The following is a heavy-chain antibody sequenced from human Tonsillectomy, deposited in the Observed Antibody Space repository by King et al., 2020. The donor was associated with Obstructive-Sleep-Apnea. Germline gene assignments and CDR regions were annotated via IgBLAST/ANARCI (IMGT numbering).Heavy chain of an antibody. CDR3: ARVHSTSGSYRERNFDY. Sequence: QLQESGPRLVKPSGTLSLTCTVSGGSISSYNWWSWVRQPPGKGLEWIGEAYHSGSTNYNPSLKSRVTMSIDKSKDQISLRLSSVTAADTAVYYCARVHSTSGSYRERNFDYWGQGTLVTVSS. CDR1: GGSISSYNW. D-gene: IGHD1-26*01. V-gene: IGHV4-4*02. CDR2: AYHSGST. J-gene: IGHJ4*02.